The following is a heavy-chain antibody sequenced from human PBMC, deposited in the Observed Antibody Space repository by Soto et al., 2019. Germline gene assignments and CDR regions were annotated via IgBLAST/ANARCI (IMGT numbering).Heavy chain of an antibody. CDR2: ISYDGSNK. V-gene: IGHV3-30*18. CDR1: GFTFMSYG. Sequence: GGSLTLSCAASGFTFMSYGMQCVGQAPAKGLEWGAVISYDGSNKYYADAVKGRFTISRDNSKTTLYLQMHSLRAEDTAVYYCAKGGVGSTSNAFDIWGQGTMVTVSS. D-gene: IGHD1-26*01. CDR3: AKGGVGSTSNAFDI. J-gene: IGHJ3*02.